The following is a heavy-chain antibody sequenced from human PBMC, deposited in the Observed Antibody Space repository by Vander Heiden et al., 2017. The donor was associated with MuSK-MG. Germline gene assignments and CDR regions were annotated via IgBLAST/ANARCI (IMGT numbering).Heavy chain of an antibody. CDR2: ISGSGGNT. Sequence: EVQLLESGGGLVQPGGSLRLSCAASAFTFSSYGMNWVRQAPGKGLEWVSGISGSGGNTYYAEFVKGRFTISRDNSKNTLYLQMNSLRAEDTAVYYCARDTSSWYYWGPGTLVTVSS. CDR1: AFTFSSYG. V-gene: IGHV3-23*01. CDR3: ARDTSSWYY. D-gene: IGHD6-13*01. J-gene: IGHJ4*02.